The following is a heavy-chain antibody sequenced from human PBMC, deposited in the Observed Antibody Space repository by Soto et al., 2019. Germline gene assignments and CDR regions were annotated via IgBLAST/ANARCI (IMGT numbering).Heavy chain of an antibody. CDR2: INHSGST. D-gene: IGHD5-12*01. CDR1: GGSFSGYY. CDR3: ARNGGVRGWLRAFDY. V-gene: IGHV4-34*01. Sequence: QVQLQQWGAGLLKPSETLSLTCAVYGGSFSGYYWSWIRQPPGKGLEWIGEINHSGSTNYNPSLKSRVTISVDTSKNQCSLKLSSVTAADTAVYYCARNGGVRGWLRAFDYWGQGTLVTVSS. J-gene: IGHJ4*02.